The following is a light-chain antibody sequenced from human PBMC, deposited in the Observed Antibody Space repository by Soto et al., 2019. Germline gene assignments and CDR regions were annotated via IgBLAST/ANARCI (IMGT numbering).Light chain of an antibody. V-gene: IGLV2-14*03. CDR3: SSYTSSSTFYV. Sequence: QSVLTQFASVSGSPGQSITISCTGTSSDVGGYDYVSWYQQHPGKAPKLMIYDVTNRPSGVSNRFSGSKSGNTASLTISGLQAEDEADYYRSSYTSSSTFYVFGTGTKVTVL. CDR1: SSDVGGYDY. J-gene: IGLJ1*01. CDR2: DVT.